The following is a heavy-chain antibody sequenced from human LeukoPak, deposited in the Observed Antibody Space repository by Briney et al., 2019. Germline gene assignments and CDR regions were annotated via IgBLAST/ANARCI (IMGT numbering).Heavy chain of an antibody. J-gene: IGHJ4*02. Sequence: ASVKVSCKASGYTFTSYDIGWVRQAPGQGLEWMGWISVYNGNTNYAKKLQGRVTMTTDTSTSTAYMELRSLRSDDTAVYYCARGESPNCSSTRCYFLFWGQGTLVTVSS. CDR2: ISVYNGNT. D-gene: IGHD2-2*01. CDR3: ARGESPNCSSTRCYFLF. CDR1: GYTFTSYD. V-gene: IGHV1-18*01.